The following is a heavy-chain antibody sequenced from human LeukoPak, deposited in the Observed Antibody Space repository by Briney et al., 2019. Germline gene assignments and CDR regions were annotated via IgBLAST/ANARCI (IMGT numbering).Heavy chain of an antibody. Sequence: PSQTLSLTCTVSGGSISSGSYYWTWIRQPAGKGLEWIGHLYTSGTTSYNPSLQSRVTISADTSKHQFSLRLTSVTAADTTVYYCARAGGSVGWYGTIDSWGQGTLVTVSS. CDR3: ARAGGSVGWYGTIDS. J-gene: IGHJ4*02. V-gene: IGHV4-61*09. CDR2: LYTSGTT. D-gene: IGHD6-19*01. CDR1: GGSISSGSYY.